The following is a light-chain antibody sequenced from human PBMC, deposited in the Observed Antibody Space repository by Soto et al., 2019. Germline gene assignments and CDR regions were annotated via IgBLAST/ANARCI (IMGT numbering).Light chain of an antibody. J-gene: IGKJ5*01. CDR1: QSLLHITGETF. CDR3: MQSTQLPPT. V-gene: IGKV2D-29*02. Sequence: DIVMTQSPLSLPVTPGQPSSISCKSSQSLLHITGETFLFWYLQKPGQSPQLLVYGVSTRVSGVPDRFSGSGSGTDFTLEISRVETDDVGIYYCMQSTQLPPTFGQGTRLEIK. CDR2: GVS.